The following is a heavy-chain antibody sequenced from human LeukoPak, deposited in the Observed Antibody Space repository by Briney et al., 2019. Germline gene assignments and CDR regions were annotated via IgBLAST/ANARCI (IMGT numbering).Heavy chain of an antibody. CDR2: IYHSGST. CDR1: GGSISSSNW. V-gene: IGHV4-4*02. D-gene: IGHD3-10*01. CDR3: ARDPITMVRGVIKTGHWFDP. Sequence: SGTLSLTCAVSGGSISSSNWWSWVRQPPGKGLEWIGEIYHSGSTNYNPSLKSRVTISVDKSKNQFSLKPSSVTAADTAVYYCARDPITMVRGVIKTGHWFDPWGQGTPVTVSS. J-gene: IGHJ5*02.